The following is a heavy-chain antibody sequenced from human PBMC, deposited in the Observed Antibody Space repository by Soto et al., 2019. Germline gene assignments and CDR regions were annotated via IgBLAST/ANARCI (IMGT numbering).Heavy chain of an antibody. CDR3: ATPVTGYYYHGMDV. Sequence: PVGSLRLSCAASGFTFSSYEMNWVRQAPGKGLEWVSYISSSGSTIYYADSVKGRFTISRDNAKNSLYLQMNSLRAEDTAVYYCATPVTGYYYHGMDVWGQGTTVTVSS. V-gene: IGHV3-48*03. CDR2: ISSSGSTI. J-gene: IGHJ6*02. CDR1: GFTFSSYE. D-gene: IGHD2-21*02.